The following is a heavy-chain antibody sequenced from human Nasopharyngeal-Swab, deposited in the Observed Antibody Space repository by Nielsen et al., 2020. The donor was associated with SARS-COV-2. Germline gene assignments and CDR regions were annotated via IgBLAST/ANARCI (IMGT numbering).Heavy chain of an antibody. Sequence: LKISCAASGFTFSSYAMSWVRQAPGKGLEWVSAISGSGGSTYYADSVKGRFTISRDNSKNTLYLQMNSLRAEDTAVYYCAKPYGDFPRDFDYWGQGTLVTVSS. J-gene: IGHJ4*02. D-gene: IGHD4-17*01. V-gene: IGHV3-23*01. CDR1: GFTFSSYA. CDR2: ISGSGGST. CDR3: AKPYGDFPRDFDY.